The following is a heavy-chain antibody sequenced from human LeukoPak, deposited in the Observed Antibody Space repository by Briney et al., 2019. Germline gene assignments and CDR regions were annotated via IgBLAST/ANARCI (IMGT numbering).Heavy chain of an antibody. CDR3: ARDGNCSGGSCYSQAFDI. J-gene: IGHJ3*02. V-gene: IGHV4-59*01. D-gene: IGHD2-15*01. CDR1: GGSISSYY. CDR2: IYYSGST. Sequence: ETPSLTCTVSGGSISSYYWSWIWQPPGKGLEWIGYIYYSGSTNYNPSLKSRVTISGDSTKNQFSLKLSSVTAADTAVYYCARDGNCSGGSCYSQAFDIWEQGTIATVTS.